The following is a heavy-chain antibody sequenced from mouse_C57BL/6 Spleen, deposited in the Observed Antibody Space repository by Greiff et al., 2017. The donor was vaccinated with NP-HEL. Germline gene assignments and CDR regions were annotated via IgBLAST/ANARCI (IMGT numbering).Heavy chain of an antibody. CDR3: ARHSKGYFDV. V-gene: IGHV5-15*01. CDR1: GFTFSDYG. CDR2: ISNLAYSI. Sequence: EVMLVESGGGLVQPGGSLKLSCAASGFTFSDYGMAWVRQAPRKGPEWVAFISNLAYSIYYADTVTGRFTISRENAKNTLYLEMSSLRSEDTAMYYCARHSKGYFDVWGTGTTVTVSS. J-gene: IGHJ1*03.